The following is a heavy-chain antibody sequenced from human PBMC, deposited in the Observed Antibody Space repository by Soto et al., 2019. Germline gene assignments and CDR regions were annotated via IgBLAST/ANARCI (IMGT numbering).Heavy chain of an antibody. D-gene: IGHD3-10*01. Sequence: QVQLQQWGAGLLKPSETLSLTSAVYGGSFSGYYWSWIRQPPGKGLEWIGEINHSGSTNYNPSLKSRVTLAVDPSKNRFSLKLGSVTAADTAGYYCARGKVVRGSYVTLDYWGQGTLVTVSS. J-gene: IGHJ4*02. CDR2: INHSGST. CDR3: ARGKVVRGSYVTLDY. V-gene: IGHV4-34*01. CDR1: GGSFSGYY.